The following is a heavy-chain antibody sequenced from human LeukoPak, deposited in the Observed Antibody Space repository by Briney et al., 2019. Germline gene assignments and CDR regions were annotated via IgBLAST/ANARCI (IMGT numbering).Heavy chain of an antibody. D-gene: IGHD5-12*01. Sequence: SETLSLTCAVYGGSFSGYYWSWIRQPPGKGLEWIGEINHSGSTNYNPSLKSRVTISVDTSKNQFSLKLSSVTAADTAVYYCARYSGYDDAWGYYYYGMDVWGQGTTVTVSS. CDR1: GGSFSGYY. CDR2: INHSGST. CDR3: ARYSGYDDAWGYYYYGMDV. J-gene: IGHJ6*02. V-gene: IGHV4-34*01.